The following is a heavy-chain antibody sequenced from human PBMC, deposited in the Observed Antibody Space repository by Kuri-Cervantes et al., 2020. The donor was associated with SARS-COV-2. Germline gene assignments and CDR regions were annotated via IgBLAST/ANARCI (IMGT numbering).Heavy chain of an antibody. D-gene: IGHD3-16*02. Sequence: SQTLSLTCGVYGGSFSGYYWSWIRQPPGKGLEWIGEINHSGSTNYNPSLKSRVTISVDTSKNQFSLKLSSVTAADTAVYYCARSGPVYDYVWGSYRSNLDYWGQGTPVTVSS. V-gene: IGHV4-34*01. CDR3: ARSGPVYDYVWGSYRSNLDY. CDR1: GGSFSGYY. J-gene: IGHJ4*02. CDR2: INHSGST.